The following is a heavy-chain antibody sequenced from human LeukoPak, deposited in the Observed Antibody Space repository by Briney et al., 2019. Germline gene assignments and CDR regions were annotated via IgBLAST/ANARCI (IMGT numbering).Heavy chain of an antibody. CDR3: ATASGSQYAEYFQH. D-gene: IGHD1-26*01. CDR2: ITSNGGST. CDR1: GCTFSRYA. J-gene: IGHJ1*01. V-gene: IGHV3-64*01. Sequence: GGSLRLSCAASGCTFSRYAMHWVRQAPGKGLEYVSAITSNGGSTYYANSVKGRFIISRDNSKNTLYLQLGSLRPDDMAMYCCATASGSQYAEYFQHWGQGTLVTVSS.